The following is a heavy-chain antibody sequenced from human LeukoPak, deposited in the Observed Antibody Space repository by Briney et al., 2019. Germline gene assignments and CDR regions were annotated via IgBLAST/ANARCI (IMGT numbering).Heavy chain of an antibody. CDR2: ISSSGSTI. V-gene: IGHV3-48*03. J-gene: IGHJ4*02. CDR1: GFTFTDYW. Sequence: GGSLRLSCTTSGFTFTDYWMNWVRQAPGKGLEWVSYISSSGSTIYYADSVKGRFTISRDNAKNSLYLQMNSLRAEDTAVYYCARGEGLYGSGSYYYFDYWGQGTLVTVSS. D-gene: IGHD3-10*01. CDR3: ARGEGLYGSGSYYYFDY.